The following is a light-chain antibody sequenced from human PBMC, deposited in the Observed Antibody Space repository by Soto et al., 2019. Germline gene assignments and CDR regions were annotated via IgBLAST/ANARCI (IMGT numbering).Light chain of an antibody. CDR2: DAS. CDR3: LQHYNYPWT. CDR1: QGITHD. Sequence: DIQMTQSPSSLSASVGDRVTITCRASQGITHDLGWYQQKPGKAPKRLIYDASNLQDGVPSRFSGSGSGTDFTLTISSLQPEDFVTYYCLQHYNYPWTFGQGTKVELK. J-gene: IGKJ1*01. V-gene: IGKV1-17*01.